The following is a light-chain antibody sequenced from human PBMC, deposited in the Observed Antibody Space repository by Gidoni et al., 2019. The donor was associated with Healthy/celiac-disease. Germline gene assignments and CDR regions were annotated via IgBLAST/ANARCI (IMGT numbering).Light chain of an antibody. CDR1: QSISSY. CDR2: STS. Sequence: DIPMTQSPSSLSASVGDRVTITCRASQSISSYLNWYQQRPGRVPHLLIYSTSNLQSGVPSRFSGSGSGADFTLTISSLQPEDFATYYCQQTYSIPWTFGQGTKVEVK. CDR3: QQTYSIPWT. V-gene: IGKV1-39*01. J-gene: IGKJ1*01.